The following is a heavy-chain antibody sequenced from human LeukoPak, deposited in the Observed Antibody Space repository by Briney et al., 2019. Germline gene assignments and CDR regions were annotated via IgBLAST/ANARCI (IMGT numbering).Heavy chain of an antibody. CDR2: ISSSSSYI. Sequence: GGSLRLSCAASGFTFSSYSMNWVRQAPGNGLEWVSSISSSSSYIYYADSVKGRFTISRDNAKNSLYLQMNSLRAEDTAVYYCARAEAAAKHYYYAMDVWGKGTTVTVSS. J-gene: IGHJ6*04. V-gene: IGHV3-21*01. CDR1: GFTFSSYS. CDR3: ARAEAAAKHYYYAMDV. D-gene: IGHD6-13*01.